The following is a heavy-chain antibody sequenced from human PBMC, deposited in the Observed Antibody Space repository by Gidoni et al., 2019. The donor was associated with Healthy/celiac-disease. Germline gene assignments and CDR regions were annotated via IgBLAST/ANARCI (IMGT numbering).Heavy chain of an antibody. J-gene: IGHJ6*02. CDR2: IRSKAYGVTT. Sequence: EVQLVESGGGLVKPGRSMRLSCTASGFTFGDYAMSWFRQAPGKGLEWVGFIRSKAYGVTTEYAASVKGRFTISRDDSKSIAYLQMNSLKTEDTAVYYCTREDILTGYVSVYYGMDVWGQGTTVTVSS. CDR3: TREDILTGYVSVYYGMDV. D-gene: IGHD3-9*01. V-gene: IGHV3-49*05. CDR1: GFTFGDYA.